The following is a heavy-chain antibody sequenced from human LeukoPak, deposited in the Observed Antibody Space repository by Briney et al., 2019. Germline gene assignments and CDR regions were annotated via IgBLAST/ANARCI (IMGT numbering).Heavy chain of an antibody. D-gene: IGHD5-12*01. CDR3: ARFGYSGYDGIDY. Sequence: PSETLSLTCTVSGGSISGHHWSCIRQPPGKGLEWIGYIDYSGSTNYNPSLKSRVTISVDTSKNQFSLKLNSVTAADTAVYYCARFGYSGYDGIDYWGQGTLVTVSS. V-gene: IGHV4-59*11. CDR2: IDYSGST. J-gene: IGHJ4*02. CDR1: GGSISGHH.